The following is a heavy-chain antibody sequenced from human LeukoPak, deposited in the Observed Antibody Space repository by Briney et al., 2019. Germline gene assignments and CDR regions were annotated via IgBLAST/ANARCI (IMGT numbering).Heavy chain of an antibody. Sequence: PGGSLGLSCAASGFTFSNTWMSWVRQAPGEGLEWVGQIKSKTYGGTTDYAAHLKGSFIISRDDSKNTLYLQMSSLKAEDTAVYYCTTNYGSGFDYWGQGTLVTVSS. V-gene: IGHV3-15*01. CDR2: IKSKTYGGTT. CDR3: TTNYGSGFDY. J-gene: IGHJ4*02. D-gene: IGHD4-17*01. CDR1: GFTFSNTW.